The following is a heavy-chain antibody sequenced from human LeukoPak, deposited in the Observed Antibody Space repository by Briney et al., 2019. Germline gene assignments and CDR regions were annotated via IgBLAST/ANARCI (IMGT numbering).Heavy chain of an antibody. CDR2: IWYDASNK. J-gene: IGHJ4*02. CDR3: ARNLRKYGSNSEYFDY. CDR1: GFTFSSHG. D-gene: IGHD4-23*01. V-gene: IGHV3-33*01. Sequence: GRSLRLSCAASGFTFSSHGMHWVRQAPGKGLEWVAVIWYDASNKYYADSVKGRFTVSRDNSKSTLYLQMNSLRAEDTAMYCCARNLRKYGSNSEYFDYWGQGTVVTVSS.